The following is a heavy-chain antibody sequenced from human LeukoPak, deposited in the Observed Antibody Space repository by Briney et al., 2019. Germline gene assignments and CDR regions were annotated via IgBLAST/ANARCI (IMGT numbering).Heavy chain of an antibody. CDR1: GFTFSSYS. V-gene: IGHV3-21*01. CDR3: ARARAYYYGSGRHHNWFDP. Sequence: PGGSLRLSCAASGFTFSSYSMNWVRQAPGKGLEWVSSISSSSSYIYYADSVKGRFTISRDNAKNSLYLQMNSLRAEDTAVYYCARARAYYYGSGRHHNWFDPWGQGTLVTVSS. D-gene: IGHD3-10*01. CDR2: ISSSSSYI. J-gene: IGHJ5*02.